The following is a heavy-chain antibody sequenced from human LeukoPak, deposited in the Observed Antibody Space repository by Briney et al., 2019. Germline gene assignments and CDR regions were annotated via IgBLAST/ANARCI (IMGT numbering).Heavy chain of an antibody. CDR1: GYTFTGYY. CDR3: ARSDSSSEAYSDY. V-gene: IGHV1-2*02. J-gene: IGHJ4*02. Sequence: ASVKVSCKASGYTFTGYYIHWLRQAPGQGLEWMGWINPNSGDTSYADKFQGRVTMTRDMFISTAYMELSRLRSDDTAVYYCARSDSSSEAYSDYWGQATLVTVSS. CDR2: INPNSGDT. D-gene: IGHD3-22*01.